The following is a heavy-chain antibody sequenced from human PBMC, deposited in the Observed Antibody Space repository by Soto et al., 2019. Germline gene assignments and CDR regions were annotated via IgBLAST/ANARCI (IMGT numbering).Heavy chain of an antibody. CDR1: GFTFSTYS. Sequence: EVQLVESGGGLVQPGGSLRLSCAASGFTFSTYSMNWVRQAPGKGLEWVSYISSSSTTIYYADSVKGRFTISRDNAKNSLYLQMNSLRDEDTAVYYCASVGFCSGGGCYSAEDFHHWGQGTRVTVSS. V-gene: IGHV3-48*02. CDR3: ASVGFCSGGGCYSAEDFHH. D-gene: IGHD2-15*01. J-gene: IGHJ1*01. CDR2: ISSSSTTI.